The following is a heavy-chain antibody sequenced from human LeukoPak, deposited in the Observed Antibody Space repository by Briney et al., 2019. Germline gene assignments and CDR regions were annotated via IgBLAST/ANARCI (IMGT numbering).Heavy chain of an antibody. CDR1: GYTFTSYA. CDR3: ARDSSGYNNWFDP. J-gene: IGHJ5*02. V-gene: IGHV1-69*04. Sequence: SVKVSCKASGYTFTSYAISWVRQAPGQGLEWMGRIIPILGIANYAQKFQGRVTITADKSTSTAYMELSSLRSEDTAVYYCARDSSGYNNWFDPWGQGTLVTVSS. D-gene: IGHD3-22*01. CDR2: IIPILGIA.